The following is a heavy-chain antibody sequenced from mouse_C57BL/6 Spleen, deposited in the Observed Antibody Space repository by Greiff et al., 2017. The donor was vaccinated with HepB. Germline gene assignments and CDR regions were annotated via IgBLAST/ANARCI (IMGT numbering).Heavy chain of an antibody. CDR1: GYTFTDHT. J-gene: IGHJ2*01. CDR3: ARWTDYYGSSYGFDY. V-gene: IGHV1-78*01. CDR2: IYPRDGST. D-gene: IGHD1-1*01. Sequence: VQLQQSDAELVKPGASVKISCKVSGYTFTDHTIHWMKQRPEQGLEWIGYIYPRDGSTKYNEKFNGKATLTADKSSSTAYMQLNSLTSEDSAVYFCARWTDYYGSSYGFDYWGQGTTLTVSS.